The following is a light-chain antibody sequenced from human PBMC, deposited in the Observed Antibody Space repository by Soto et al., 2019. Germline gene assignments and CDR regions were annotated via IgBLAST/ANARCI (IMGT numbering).Light chain of an antibody. CDR1: QGVSSN. CDR2: GAS. CDR3: QQYGSSHWT. V-gene: IGKV3-15*01. J-gene: IGKJ1*01. Sequence: EIVMPQSPATLSVSPGDSATLSCRASQGVSSNLAWYQQKPGQAPRLLIYGASTRATGIPARFSGSGSGTEFTLTISSLQSEDFAVYYCQQYGSSHWTFGQGTKVDIK.